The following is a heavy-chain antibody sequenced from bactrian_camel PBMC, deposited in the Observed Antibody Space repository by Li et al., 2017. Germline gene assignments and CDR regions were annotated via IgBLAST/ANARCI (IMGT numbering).Heavy chain of an antibody. CDR1: YSPYTTGHIC. J-gene: IGHJ4*01. CDR3: AARGNPHACYDWTPAYQH. CDR2: IYADDGTTHFPDGTT. Sequence: VQLVESGGGSVQAGGSLRLSCTVSYSPYTTGHICMGWVRQAPGKEREGVAAIYADDGTTHFPDGTTYYTDSVKGRFTISQDKAKNTVYLQMDSLKPEDSGMYYCAARGNPHACYDWTPAYQHWGRGTQVTVS. D-gene: IGHD3*01. V-gene: IGHV3S40*01.